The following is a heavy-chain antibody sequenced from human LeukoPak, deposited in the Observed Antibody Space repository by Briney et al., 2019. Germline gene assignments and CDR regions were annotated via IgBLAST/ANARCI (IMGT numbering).Heavy chain of an antibody. Sequence: ASVKVSCKASGGTFSSYTISWVRQAPGQGLEWMGRIIPILGLANYAQKFQGRVTITADTSTSTAYMELSSLRSEDTAVYYCARGPELAQAVMGYWGQGTLVTVSS. D-gene: IGHD3-16*01. CDR1: GGTFSSYT. CDR2: IIPILGLA. J-gene: IGHJ4*02. CDR3: ARGPELAQAVMGY. V-gene: IGHV1-69*02.